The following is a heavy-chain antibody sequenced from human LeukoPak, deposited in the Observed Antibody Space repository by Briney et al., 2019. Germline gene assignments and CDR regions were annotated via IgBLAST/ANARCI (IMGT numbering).Heavy chain of an antibody. CDR3: AAFAPGGATSFDY. J-gene: IGHJ4*02. V-gene: IGHV1-58*02. CDR1: GFTFTSSA. Sequence: SVKVSCKASGFTFTSSAMQWVRQARGQRLEWIGWIVVGSGNTDYAQKFQERVTITRDMSTSTACMELSSLRSEDTAVYYCAAFAPGGATSFDYWGQGTLVTVSS. CDR2: IVVGSGNT. D-gene: IGHD1-26*01.